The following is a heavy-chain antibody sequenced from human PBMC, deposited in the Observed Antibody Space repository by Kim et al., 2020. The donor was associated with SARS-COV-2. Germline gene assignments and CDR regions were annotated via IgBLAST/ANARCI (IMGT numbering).Heavy chain of an antibody. CDR1: GFTFSTYA. CDR3: ARLWFGEFNGMDV. V-gene: IGHV3-23*01. J-gene: IGHJ6*02. D-gene: IGHD3-10*01. CDR2: ISGSDGST. Sequence: GGSLRLSCAASGFTFSTYAMTWVRQAPGKGLEWVSAISGSDGSTYYADSVKGRFTISRDNSKNTLYLQMNSLRAEDTAIYYCARLWFGEFNGMDVWGQGTTVTVSS.